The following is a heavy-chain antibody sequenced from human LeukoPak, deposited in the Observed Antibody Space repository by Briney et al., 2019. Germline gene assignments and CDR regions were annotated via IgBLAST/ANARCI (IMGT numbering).Heavy chain of an antibody. CDR3: ARFSISWSYFDS. Sequence: SETLSLTCTVSGGSINNYYWNWIRQPPGKGLEWIGSVFYSGSTNYNPSLKSRVTISVDTSKNHVSLKPSSMAAADTAVYYCARFSISWSYFDSWGQGILVTVSS. CDR2: VFYSGST. J-gene: IGHJ4*02. D-gene: IGHD6-13*01. V-gene: IGHV4-59*01. CDR1: GGSINNYY.